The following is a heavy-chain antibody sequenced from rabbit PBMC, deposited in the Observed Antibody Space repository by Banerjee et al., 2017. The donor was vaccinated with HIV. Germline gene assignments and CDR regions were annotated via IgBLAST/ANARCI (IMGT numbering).Heavy chain of an antibody. V-gene: IGHV1S45*01. D-gene: IGHD6-1*01. CDR1: GFSFSSDYW. Sequence: QEQLEESGGDLVQPEGSLTLTCTASGFSFSSDYWMCWVRQAPGKGLECIACIYGGNTGRTGYASWAKGRFTISKASSTTVTLQMTSLTAADTATYFCAINTPHYGGYGGYGYAALDLWGPGTLVTVS. CDR2: IYGGNTGRT. J-gene: IGHJ4*01. CDR3: AINTPHYGGYGGYGYAALDL.